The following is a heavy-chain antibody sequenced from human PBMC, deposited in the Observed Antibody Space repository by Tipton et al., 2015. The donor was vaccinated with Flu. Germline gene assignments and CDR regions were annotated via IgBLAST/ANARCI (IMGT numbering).Heavy chain of an antibody. CDR2: IHRSGNT. Sequence: TLSLTCSVSGDSIGSDYYWGWIRQPPGKGLEWLGNIHRSGNTYYNSSLKSRVTISLDKSKNQFSLRLVSMTATDTAVYYCATLTGDDYWGQGDLVTVSS. D-gene: IGHD7-27*01. CDR3: ATLTGDDY. V-gene: IGHV4-38-2*01. CDR1: GDSIGSDYY. J-gene: IGHJ4*02.